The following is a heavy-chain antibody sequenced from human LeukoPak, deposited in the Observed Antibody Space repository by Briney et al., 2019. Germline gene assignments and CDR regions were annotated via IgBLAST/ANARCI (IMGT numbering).Heavy chain of an antibody. Sequence: GGSLRLSCAASGFTFSSYAMSWVRQAPGKGLEWVASIKQDGSEKYYVDSVKGRFTISRDNAKNSLYLQMNSLRAEDTAVYHCARAFGDFWSGYYPSYYNYYMDVWGKGTTVTVSS. V-gene: IGHV3-7*01. D-gene: IGHD3-3*01. CDR1: GFTFSSYA. CDR2: IKQDGSEK. J-gene: IGHJ6*03. CDR3: ARAFGDFWSGYYPSYYNYYMDV.